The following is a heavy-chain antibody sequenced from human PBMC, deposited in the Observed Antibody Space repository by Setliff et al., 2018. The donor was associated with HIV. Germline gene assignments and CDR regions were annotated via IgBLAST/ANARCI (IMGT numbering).Heavy chain of an antibody. CDR1: GGSMSSSSYY. CDR3: ARGVEFDY. J-gene: IGHJ4*02. V-gene: IGHV4-39*01. Sequence: LSLTCTVSGGSMSSSSYYWGWIRQTPDKGLEWIGIIYYSGATYYNPSLTSRVTISVDTSRNQFSLKLSSVTAADTAVYYCARGVEFDYWGQGTLVTVSS. CDR2: IYYSGAT.